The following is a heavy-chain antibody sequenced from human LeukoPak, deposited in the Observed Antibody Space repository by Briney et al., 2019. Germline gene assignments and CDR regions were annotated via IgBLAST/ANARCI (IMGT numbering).Heavy chain of an antibody. Sequence: SETLSLTCTVSGGSITSHYWSWIRQPPGKGLEWIGYIYYSGSTNYNPSLKSRVTISVDTTKNQFSLKLSSVTAADTAVYYCARLTGYRIESAFDIWGQGTMVTVSS. D-gene: IGHD3-9*01. CDR3: ARLTGYRIESAFDI. V-gene: IGHV4-59*11. J-gene: IGHJ3*02. CDR2: IYYSGST. CDR1: GGSITSHY.